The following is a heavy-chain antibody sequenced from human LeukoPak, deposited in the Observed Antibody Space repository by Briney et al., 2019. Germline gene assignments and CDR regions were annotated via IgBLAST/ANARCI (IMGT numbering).Heavy chain of an antibody. CDR2: IESDDDK. CDR1: VISLSPSGMC. V-gene: IGHV2-70*11. D-gene: IGHD4-23*01. CDR3: ARILYGGNPYFDY. Sequence: SGPALMKPTQTLTLTCTFSVISLSPSGMCVSWIREPPGKALEWLTRIESDDDKYYSTSLKTRLTISKDTSKNHVVLTMTNMDPVDTATYYCARILYGGNPYFDYWGQGTLVTVSS. J-gene: IGHJ4*02.